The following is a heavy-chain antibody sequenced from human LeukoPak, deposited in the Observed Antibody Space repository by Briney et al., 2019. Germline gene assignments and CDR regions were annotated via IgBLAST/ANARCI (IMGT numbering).Heavy chain of an antibody. Sequence: GGSLRLSCAASGFTFSSYETNWVRQAPGKGLEWVSYISSSGSTIYYADSVKGRFTISRDNAKNSLYLQMNSLRAEDTAVYYCARVGGESFDPWGQGTLVTVSS. CDR2: ISSSGSTI. CDR3: ARVGGESFDP. D-gene: IGHD6-25*01. CDR1: GFTFSSYE. J-gene: IGHJ5*02. V-gene: IGHV3-48*03.